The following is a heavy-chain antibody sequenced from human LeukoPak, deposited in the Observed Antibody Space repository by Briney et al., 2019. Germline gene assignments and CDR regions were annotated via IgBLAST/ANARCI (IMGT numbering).Heavy chain of an antibody. CDR3: ARGDLVPDDY. V-gene: IGHV3-48*03. J-gene: IGHJ4*02. D-gene: IGHD6-6*01. CDR1: GFTFSSYE. CDR2: ISSSGSTI. Sequence: GGSLRLSCAASGFTFSSYEMNWVRQAPGKGLECVSYISSSGSTIYYADSVKGRFTISRDNAQNSLYLQMNRLRAEDTAVYYCARGDLVPDDYWGQGTLVTVSS.